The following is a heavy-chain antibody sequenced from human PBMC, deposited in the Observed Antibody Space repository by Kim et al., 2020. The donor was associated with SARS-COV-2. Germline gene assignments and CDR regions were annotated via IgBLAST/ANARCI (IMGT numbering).Heavy chain of an antibody. V-gene: IGHV4-30-2*05. D-gene: IGHD3-10*01. Sequence: PSLTSRVTISVDPSKNRFSRKLSSVTAADTAVYYCAFVTMVRGAPGAFDIWGQGTMVTVSS. J-gene: IGHJ3*02. CDR3: AFVTMVRGAPGAFDI.